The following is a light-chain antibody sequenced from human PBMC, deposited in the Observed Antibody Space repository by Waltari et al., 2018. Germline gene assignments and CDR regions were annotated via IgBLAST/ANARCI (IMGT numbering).Light chain of an antibody. V-gene: IGKV3-20*01. CDR1: QSVSSSY. CDR3: QQYGRSWNT. J-gene: IGKJ2*01. Sequence: EIVLTQSPGTLSLSPGERATLSCSASQSVSSSYLAWYQQKPGQAPRLLIHGASSRATGITDRFSGSGSGTDFTLTISRLEPEDFAVYYCQQYGRSWNTFGQGTKLEIK. CDR2: GAS.